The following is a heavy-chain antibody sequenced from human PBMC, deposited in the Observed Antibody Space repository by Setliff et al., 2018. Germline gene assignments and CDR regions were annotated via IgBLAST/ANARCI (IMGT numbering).Heavy chain of an antibody. D-gene: IGHD3-3*01. CDR3: ARRPLFGVVIASVAGMEFDY. CDR1: GGSISSSSYY. Sequence: SETLSLTCTVSGGSISSSSYYWGWIRQPPGKGLEWIGSIHHNGLTYYNPSFNRRVTVSLDTSNNQFSLNLNSVTAADTAVYYCARRPLFGVVIASVAGMEFDYWGQGIRVTVSS. V-gene: IGHV4-39*07. CDR2: IHHNGLT. J-gene: IGHJ4*02.